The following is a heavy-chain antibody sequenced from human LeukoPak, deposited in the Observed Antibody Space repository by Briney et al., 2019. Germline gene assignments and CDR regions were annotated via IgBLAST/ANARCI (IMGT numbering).Heavy chain of an antibody. CDR3: AREGILTSFDY. J-gene: IGHJ4*02. Sequence: GGSLRLSCAASGFTVSSNYMSWVRQAPGKGPEWVSVIYSGGSTYYADSVKGRFTISRDNSKNTLYLQMNSLRAEDTAVYYCAREGILTSFDYWGQGTLVTVSS. D-gene: IGHD3-9*01. CDR1: GFTVSSNY. V-gene: IGHV3-53*01. CDR2: IYSGGST.